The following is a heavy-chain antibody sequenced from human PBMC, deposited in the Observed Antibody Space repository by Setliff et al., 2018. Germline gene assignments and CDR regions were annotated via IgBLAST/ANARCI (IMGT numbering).Heavy chain of an antibody. CDR1: GGSIGSGDYY. CDR3: AGLPRIVVVPVYYYYYVDV. D-gene: IGHD2-15*01. J-gene: IGHJ6*03. Sequence: PSETLSLTCTVSGGSIGSGDYYWSWIRQPPGKGLEWIGYTYSSGSTYYNPSLKSRVSISVDTSKNQFSLKLSSVTAADTAVYYCAGLPRIVVVPVYYYYYVDVWGKGTTVTVS. CDR2: TYSSGST. V-gene: IGHV4-30-4*08.